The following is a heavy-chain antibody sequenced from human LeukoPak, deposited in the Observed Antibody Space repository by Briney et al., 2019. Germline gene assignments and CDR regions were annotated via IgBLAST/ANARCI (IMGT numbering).Heavy chain of an antibody. D-gene: IGHD6-19*01. V-gene: IGHV3-23*01. CDR3: AKEGGHSSGRRAEYFQH. Sequence: PGGSLRLSCAASGFTFSSYAMSWVRQAPGKGLEWVSAISGSGGSTYYADSVKGRFTISRDNSKTTLYLQMNSLRAEDTAVYYCAKEGGHSSGRRAEYFQHWGQGTLVTVSS. CDR2: ISGSGGST. CDR1: GFTFSSYA. J-gene: IGHJ1*01.